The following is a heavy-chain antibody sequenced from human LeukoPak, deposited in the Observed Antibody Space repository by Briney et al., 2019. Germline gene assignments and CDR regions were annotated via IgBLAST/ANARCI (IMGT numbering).Heavy chain of an antibody. J-gene: IGHJ4*02. D-gene: IGHD2-21*02. V-gene: IGHV1-18*01. CDR3: ARGAYCGGDCYQRSPDY. Sequence: VASVKVSCKASGYTFTNYGISWVRQAPGQGLEWMGWISAYNGNTNYAQKLQDRVTMTTDTSTGTAYMEVRSLRSDDTAVYYCARGAYCGGDCYQRSPDYWGQGALVTVSS. CDR1: GYTFTNYG. CDR2: ISAYNGNT.